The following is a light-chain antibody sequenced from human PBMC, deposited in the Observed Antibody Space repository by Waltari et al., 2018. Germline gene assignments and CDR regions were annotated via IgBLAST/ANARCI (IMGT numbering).Light chain of an antibody. CDR2: EVS. CDR3: CSYAGSSTSRV. CDR1: SSDVGSYNL. V-gene: IGLV2-23*02. J-gene: IGLJ1*01. Sequence: QSALTQPASVSGSPGQSITISCTGTSSDVGSYNLVPWYQQHPGKAPKLMIYEVSKRPSGVSNRFSGSKSGNTASLTISGLQAEDEADYYCCSYAGSSTSRVFGTGTKVTVL.